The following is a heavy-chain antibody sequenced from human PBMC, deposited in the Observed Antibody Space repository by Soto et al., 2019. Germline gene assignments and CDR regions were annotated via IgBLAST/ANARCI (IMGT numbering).Heavy chain of an antibody. D-gene: IGHD6-13*01. CDR1: GYTFTGYY. Sequence: ASVKVSCKASGYTFTGYYMHWLRQAPGQGLEWMGWINPNSGGTNYAQKFQGWVTMTRDTSISTAYMELSRLRSDDTAVYYCARGTRIAAAGRYNWFDPWGQGTLVTVSS. J-gene: IGHJ5*02. CDR2: INPNSGGT. V-gene: IGHV1-2*04. CDR3: ARGTRIAAAGRYNWFDP.